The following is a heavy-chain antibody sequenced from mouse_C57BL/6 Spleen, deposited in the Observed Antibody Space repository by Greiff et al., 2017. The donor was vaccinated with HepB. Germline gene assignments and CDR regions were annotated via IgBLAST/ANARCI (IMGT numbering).Heavy chain of an antibody. J-gene: IGHJ3*01. CDR2: FYPGSGSI. CDR3: ARHEEGNYGNYAWFAY. CDR1: GYTFTEYT. Sequence: VQLQHSGAELVKPGASVKLSCKASGYTFTEYTIHWVKQRSGQGLEWIGWFYPGSGSIKYNEKFKDKATLTADKSSSTGYMELSRLTSEDSAVYFCARHEEGNYGNYAWFAYWGQGTLVTVSA. D-gene: IGHD2-1*01. V-gene: IGHV1-62-2*01.